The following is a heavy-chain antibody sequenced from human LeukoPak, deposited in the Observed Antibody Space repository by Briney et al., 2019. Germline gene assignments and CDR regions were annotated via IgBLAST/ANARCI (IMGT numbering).Heavy chain of an antibody. CDR3: ARDAHPYGSGSYLFGY. V-gene: IGHV4-59*01. D-gene: IGHD3-10*01. CDR1: GGSISSYY. CDR2: IYYSGST. J-gene: IGHJ4*02. Sequence: SETLSLTCTVSGGSISSYYWSWIRQPPGKGLEWIGYIYYSGSTNYNPSHKSRVTISVDTSKNQFSLKLSSVTAADTAVYYCARDAHPYGSGSYLFGYWGQGTLVTVSS.